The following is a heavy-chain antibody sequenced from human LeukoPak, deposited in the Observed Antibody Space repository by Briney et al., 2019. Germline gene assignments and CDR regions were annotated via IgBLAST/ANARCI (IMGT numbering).Heavy chain of an antibody. J-gene: IGHJ4*02. CDR2: ISGSGGST. V-gene: IGHV3-23*01. D-gene: IGHD5/OR15-5a*01. Sequence: QPGGSLRLSCAASGFTFSSYAMSWVRQAPGKGLEWVSAISGSGGSTYYADSVKGRFTISRDNSKNTLYLQMNSLRAEDTAVYYCAKDQSSIPTYYSDYWGQGTLVTVSS. CDR3: AKDQSSIPTYYSDY. CDR1: GFTFSSYA.